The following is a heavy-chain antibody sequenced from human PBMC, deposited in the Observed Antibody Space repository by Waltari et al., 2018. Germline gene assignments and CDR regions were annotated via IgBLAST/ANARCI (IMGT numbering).Heavy chain of an antibody. J-gene: IGHJ4*02. CDR2: ISRDEKNT. D-gene: IGHD3-22*01. CDR1: GFTFTSYV. CDR3: AREDYYDRGRIGANFDY. V-gene: IGHV3-30*03. Sequence: QVQLVESGGGVVQPGRSLRLSCAASGFTFTSYVIQWFRQAPGKGLELVAVISRDEKNTYYADSVKGRFTVSRDNSKNTIYLQMNSLKTEDTAVYYCAREDYYDRGRIGANFDYWGQGTLVTVSS.